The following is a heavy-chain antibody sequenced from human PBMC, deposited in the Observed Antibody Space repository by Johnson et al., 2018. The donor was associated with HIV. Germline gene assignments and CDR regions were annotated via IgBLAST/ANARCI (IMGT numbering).Heavy chain of an antibody. J-gene: IGHJ3*01. CDR1: GFNLGDYA. V-gene: IGHV3-30*18. CDR3: AKAVEKVGAGMSSDF. CDR2: ISYDEANK. D-gene: IGHD1-26*01. Sequence: QVQLVESGGGVVQPGRSLRLSCAASGFNLGDYAMHWVRQAPGKGLEWVAGISYDEANKYYADSVKGRFAISRDNSKNTVYLQMSSLRAEDTAVYYCAKAVEKVGAGMSSDFWGQGTMVTVSS.